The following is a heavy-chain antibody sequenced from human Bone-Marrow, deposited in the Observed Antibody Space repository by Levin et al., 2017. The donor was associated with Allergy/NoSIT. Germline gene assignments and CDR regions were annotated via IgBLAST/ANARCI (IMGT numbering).Heavy chain of an antibody. CDR1: GDSISSGHYY. D-gene: IGHD2-8*02. Sequence: SQTLSLTCTVSGDSISSGHYYWSWVRQHPGKGLEWIGHIYYSGTTYYNPSLKSQVTISVDRSENQFSLRVSSVTAADTAVYYCARVRNAGGRGWFDSWGPGTLVTVST. J-gene: IGHJ5*01. CDR2: IYYSGTT. V-gene: IGHV4-31*01. CDR3: ARVRNAGGRGWFDS.